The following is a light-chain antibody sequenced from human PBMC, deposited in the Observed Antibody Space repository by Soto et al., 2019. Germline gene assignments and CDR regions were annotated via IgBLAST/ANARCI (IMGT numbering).Light chain of an antibody. CDR2: GVS. Sequence: EIVLTQSPGTLSLYPGERAALECRASERVSSSSLAWYQQKPGQAPRLLLYGVSSRATGISDRCSGSGSGTDFNITISRLDPADLAVYYCQQYCSSPWPFGQGTKGQS. CDR1: ERVSSSS. CDR3: QQYCSSPWP. J-gene: IGKJ1*01. V-gene: IGKV3-20*01.